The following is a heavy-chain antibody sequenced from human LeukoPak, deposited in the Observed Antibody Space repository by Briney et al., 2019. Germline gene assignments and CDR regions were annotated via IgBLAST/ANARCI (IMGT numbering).Heavy chain of an antibody. J-gene: IGHJ6*02. CDR2: IYYSGST. CDR3: ARDHYEYGMDV. V-gene: IGHV4-39*07. CDR1: GGSISSSSYY. D-gene: IGHD3-22*01. Sequence: SETLSLTCTVSGGSISSSSYYWGWIRQPPGKGLEWIGSIYYSGSTYYNPSLKSRVTISVDTSKNQFSLKLSSVTAADTAVYYCARDHYEYGMDVWGQGTTVTVSS.